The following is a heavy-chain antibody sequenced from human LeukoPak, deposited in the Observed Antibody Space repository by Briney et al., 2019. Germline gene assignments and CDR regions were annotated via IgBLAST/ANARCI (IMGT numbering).Heavy chain of an antibody. Sequence: GGSLRLSCAASGFTFSSYGMHWVRQAPGKGLEWVAVISYDGSNKYYADSVKGRFTISRDNSKNTLYLQMNSLRAEDTAVYYCAREPCGGDCYGSAYYYGMDVWGQGTTVTVSS. V-gene: IGHV3-30*03. CDR3: AREPCGGDCYGSAYYYGMDV. CDR2: ISYDGSNK. J-gene: IGHJ6*02. D-gene: IGHD2-21*02. CDR1: GFTFSSYG.